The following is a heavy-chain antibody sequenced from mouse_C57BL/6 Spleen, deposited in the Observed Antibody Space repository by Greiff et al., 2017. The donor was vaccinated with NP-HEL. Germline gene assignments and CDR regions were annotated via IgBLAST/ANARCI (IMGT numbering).Heavy chain of an antibody. V-gene: IGHV1-4*01. J-gene: IGHJ3*01. CDR2: INPSSGYT. CDR3: AGSGYATWFAY. D-gene: IGHD3-2*02. CDR1: GYTFTSYT. Sequence: QVQLKESGAELARPGASVKMPCKASGYTFTSYTMHWVKQRPGQGLEWIGYINPSSGYTKYNQKFKDKATLTADKSSSTAYMQLSSLTSEDSAVYYCAGSGYATWFAYWGQGTLVTVSA.